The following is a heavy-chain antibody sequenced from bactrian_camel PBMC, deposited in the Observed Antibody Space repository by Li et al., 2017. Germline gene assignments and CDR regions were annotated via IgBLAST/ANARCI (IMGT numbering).Heavy chain of an antibody. CDR2: LATDRTT. V-gene: IGHV3S53*01. J-gene: IGHJ4*01. Sequence: VQLEESGGGSVQPGGSLRLSCTASGDTVDSYSMAWFRQEPGADREGVYALATDRTTNYATFVKGRFTISQDNAKNTRTLQMNSLRPEDTAVYYCAADERRALGLCSGSYWDGTLPDYSGQGTQVTVS. CDR1: GDTVDSYS. CDR3: AADERRALGLCSGSYWDGTLPDY. D-gene: IGHD1*01.